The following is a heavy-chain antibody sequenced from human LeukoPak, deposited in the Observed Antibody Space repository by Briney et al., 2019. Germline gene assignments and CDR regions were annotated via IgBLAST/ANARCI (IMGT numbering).Heavy chain of an antibody. CDR3: VKGGDYYDSSGYYNVGDS. Sequence: GGSLRLSCAASGFTFHEHAMQWVRQDPGKGLEWVSLISGDGGSTYYADSVRGRFTISRDNSKDSLYLQMNSLRTEDTALYYCVKGGDYYDSSGYYNVGDSWGQGTLVTVSS. J-gene: IGHJ5*01. CDR2: ISGDGGST. D-gene: IGHD3-22*01. CDR1: GFTFHEHA. V-gene: IGHV3-43*02.